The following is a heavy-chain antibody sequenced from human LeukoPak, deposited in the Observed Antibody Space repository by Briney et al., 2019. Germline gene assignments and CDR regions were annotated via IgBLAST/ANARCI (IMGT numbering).Heavy chain of an antibody. D-gene: IGHD6-13*01. CDR1: GFTFSSYE. V-gene: IGHV3-48*03. CDR3: ARDLKTYSSSSW. J-gene: IGHJ4*02. CDR2: ISSSGSTI. Sequence: GGSLRLSCAASGFTFSSYEMNWVRQAPGKGLEWVSYISSSGSTIYYADSVKGRFTISRDNAKNSLYLQMDSLRAEDTAVYYCARDLKTYSSSSWWGQGTLITVSS.